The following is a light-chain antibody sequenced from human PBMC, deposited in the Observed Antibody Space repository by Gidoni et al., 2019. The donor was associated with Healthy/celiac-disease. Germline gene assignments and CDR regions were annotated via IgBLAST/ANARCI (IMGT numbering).Light chain of an antibody. V-gene: IGKV3-11*01. CDR2: DAS. J-gene: IGKJ3*01. CDR1: QSVSSY. Sequence: EIVLTQSPATLSLSPGERATRSCRASQSVSSYLAWYQQKPGQAPRLLIYDASNRATGIPARFSGSGSVTDFTLTISSLEPEDFAVYYCQQRSNWVTFGPGTKVDIK. CDR3: QQRSNWVT.